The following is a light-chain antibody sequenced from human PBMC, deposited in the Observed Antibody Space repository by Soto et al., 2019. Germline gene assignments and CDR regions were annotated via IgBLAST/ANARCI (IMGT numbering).Light chain of an antibody. V-gene: IGLV4-69*01. CDR3: QTWGTGISVV. J-gene: IGLJ2*01. CDR2: LSSDGSH. Sequence: QTVVTQSPSASASLGASVKLTCTLSSGHSNYAIAWHQQQPEKGPRFLMKLSSDGSHTKGDGIPDRFSGSSSGAERYLTISSLQSEDEADDYCQTWGTGISVVFGGGTKLTVL. CDR1: SGHSNYA.